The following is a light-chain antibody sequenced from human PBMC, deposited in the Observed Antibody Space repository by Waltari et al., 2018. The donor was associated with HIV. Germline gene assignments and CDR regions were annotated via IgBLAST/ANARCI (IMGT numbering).Light chain of an antibody. CDR2: DNR. CDR1: SSTVGNNF. J-gene: IGLJ2*01. V-gene: IGLV1-51*01. CDR3: GTWDSSLSAGV. Sequence: QSVLTQPPSVSAAPGPKVTISCSGCSSTVGNNFVSWYQHLPRAAPKLLIYDNRKRPSGIPDRFSGSKSGTSATLDITGLQTGDEADYYCGTWDSSLSAGVFGGGTKLTVL.